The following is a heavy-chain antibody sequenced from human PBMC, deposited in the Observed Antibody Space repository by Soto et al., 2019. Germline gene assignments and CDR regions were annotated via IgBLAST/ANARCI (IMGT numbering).Heavy chain of an antibody. CDR2: IYYSGST. D-gene: IGHD6-13*01. J-gene: IGHJ6*02. V-gene: IGHV4-31*03. CDR1: GGSISSGGYY. CDR3: ARAESSSWPAGGYYGMDV. Sequence: KSSETLSLTCTVSGGSISSGGYYWSWIRQHPGKGLEWIGYIYYSGSTYYNPSLKSRVTISVDTSKNQFSLKLSSVTAADTAVYYCARAESSSWPAGGYYGMDVWGQGTTVTVSS.